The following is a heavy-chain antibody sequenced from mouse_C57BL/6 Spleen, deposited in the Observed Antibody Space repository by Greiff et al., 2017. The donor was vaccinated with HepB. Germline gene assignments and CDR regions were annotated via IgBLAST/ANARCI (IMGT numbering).Heavy chain of an antibody. CDR1: GFAFTNYL. V-gene: IGHV1-54*01. CDR3: ASPYYSKTLAMDY. Sequence: QVQLQQSGAELVRPGTSVKLSCKASGFAFTNYLIEWVKQRPGQGLEWIGVINPGSGGTNYNEKFKGKATLTADKSSSTAYMQLSSLTSEDSAVYFCASPYYSKTLAMDYWGQGTSVTVSS. CDR2: INPGSGGT. J-gene: IGHJ4*01. D-gene: IGHD2-5*01.